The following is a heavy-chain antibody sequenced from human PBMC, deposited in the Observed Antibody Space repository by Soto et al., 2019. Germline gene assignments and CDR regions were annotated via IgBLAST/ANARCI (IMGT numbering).Heavy chain of an antibody. V-gene: IGHV3-74*01. CDR2: IHTDGSST. CDR3: ARDNNGDYDY. J-gene: IGHJ4*02. Sequence: EVQLAESGGGLVQSGGSLRLTCAASGFTFSNYWMHWVRQAPGKGLEWVSRIHTDGSSTAYADSVKGRFTISRDNAKDTLFLQMTSLRAEDTAVYYCARDNNGDYDYWGQGTLVSVSS. D-gene: IGHD4-17*01. CDR1: GFTFSNYW.